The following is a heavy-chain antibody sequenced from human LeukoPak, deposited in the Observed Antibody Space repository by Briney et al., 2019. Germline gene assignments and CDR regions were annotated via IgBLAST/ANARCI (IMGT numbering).Heavy chain of an antibody. CDR3: ARVRGFGCSGGSCYPANWFDP. Sequence: ASVKVSCKASGYTFTGYYMHWVRQAPGQGLEWMGRINPNSGGTNYAQKFQGRVTMTRDTSISTAYMELSRLRSGDTAVYYCARVRGFGCSGGSCYPANWFDPWGQGTLVTVSS. J-gene: IGHJ5*02. CDR2: INPNSGGT. V-gene: IGHV1-2*06. CDR1: GYTFTGYY. D-gene: IGHD2-15*01.